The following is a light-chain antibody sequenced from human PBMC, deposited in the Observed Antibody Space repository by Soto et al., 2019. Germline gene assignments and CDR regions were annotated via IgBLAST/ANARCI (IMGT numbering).Light chain of an antibody. J-gene: IGKJ1*01. CDR3: QQYLVTPWT. CDR1: QSVSSK. CDR2: DVS. Sequence: ETVMTQSPATLSLSPGERATLSCRASQSVSSKLVWYQQKPGQAPRLLIYDVSYRATGIPVRFSGSGSGTDFTLTIGRLEPEDFAVYYCQQYLVTPWTFGQGTKVDIK. V-gene: IGKV3D-15*01.